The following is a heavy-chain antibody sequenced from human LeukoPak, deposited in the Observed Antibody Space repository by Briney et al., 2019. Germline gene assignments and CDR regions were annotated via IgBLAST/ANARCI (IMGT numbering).Heavy chain of an antibody. CDR1: GGTFSSYA. Sequence: SVKVSCKASGGTFSSYAISWVRQAPGQGLEWMGRIIPIFGTANYAQKFQGRVTITTDESTSTAYMELSSLRSEDAAVYYCARDLPHYYGSSGYSDYWGQGTLVTVSS. J-gene: IGHJ4*02. CDR3: ARDLPHYYGSSGYSDY. V-gene: IGHV1-69*05. CDR2: IIPIFGTA. D-gene: IGHD3-22*01.